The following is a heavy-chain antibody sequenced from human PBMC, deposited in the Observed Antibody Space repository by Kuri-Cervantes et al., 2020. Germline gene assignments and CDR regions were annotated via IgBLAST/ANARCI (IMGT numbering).Heavy chain of an antibody. CDR3: AKTFGSGWSVDY. V-gene: IGHV3-23*01. Sequence: GGSLRLSCAASGFTFSSYAMSWVRQAPGKGLEWVSVISGSGGSTYYADSVRGRFTISRDNSKNTLYLQMDSLRPEDTAVYYCAKTFGSGWSVDYWGQGTLVTVSS. CDR1: GFTFSSYA. CDR2: ISGSGGST. J-gene: IGHJ4*02. D-gene: IGHD6-13*01.